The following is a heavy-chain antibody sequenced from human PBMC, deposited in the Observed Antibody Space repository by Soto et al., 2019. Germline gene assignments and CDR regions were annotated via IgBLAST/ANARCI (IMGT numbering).Heavy chain of an antibody. CDR3: AKSIVVGAILGYFQH. J-gene: IGHJ1*01. CDR1: GFTFSSYG. V-gene: IGHV3-30*18. CDR2: ISYDGSNK. D-gene: IGHD2-15*01. Sequence: QVQLVESGGGVVQPGRSLRLSCVASGFTFSSYGMHWVRQAPGKGLEWVAVISYDGSNKYYADSVKGRFTISRDNSKNTLYLQMNGLRAEDTAVYYCAKSIVVGAILGYFQHWGQGTLVTVSS.